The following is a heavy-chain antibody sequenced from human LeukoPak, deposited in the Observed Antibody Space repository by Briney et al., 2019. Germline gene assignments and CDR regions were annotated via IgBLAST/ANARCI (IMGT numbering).Heavy chain of an antibody. CDR3: GRENRGAFDI. Sequence: GGSLRLSCAASGFTFSSYWMHWVRHAPGKGLVWVSRINSDGSSTSNADSVKGRFTISRDNGKNTLYLQMNSLRAEDTAMYYCGRENRGAFDIWGQGTMVAVSS. V-gene: IGHV3-74*01. CDR2: INSDGSST. J-gene: IGHJ3*02. CDR1: GFTFSSYW. D-gene: IGHD3-10*01.